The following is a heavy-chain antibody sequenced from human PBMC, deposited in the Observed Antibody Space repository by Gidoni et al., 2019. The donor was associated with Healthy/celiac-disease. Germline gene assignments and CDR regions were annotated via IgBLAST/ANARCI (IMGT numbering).Heavy chain of an antibody. V-gene: IGHV4-4*02. CDR2: IYHSGST. CDR1: GGSISSSTW. CDR3: ASGVAAGKVDDFDY. J-gene: IGHJ4*02. Sequence: QVQLQESGPGLVQHSGTLSLTCAFAGGSISSSTWWSCVRQPPWKGLEWIGEIYHSGSTNYNPSLKSRVTISVDKSKNQFSLKLSFVTAADTAVYYCASGVAAGKVDDFDYWDQGTLVTVSS. D-gene: IGHD6-13*01.